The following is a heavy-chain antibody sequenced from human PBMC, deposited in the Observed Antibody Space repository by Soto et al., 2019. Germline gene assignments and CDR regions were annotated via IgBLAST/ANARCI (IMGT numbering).Heavy chain of an antibody. Sequence: PWETLSLTCSVSCVAMNYGGYYWSWNRQSLEKGLEWLGNIGHLETTYYNPSFKIPLSLSIDRSMNQFSLSLSSMTAADNSVYYCARGGSYYSFDFWGQGIQVTVSS. J-gene: IGHJ4*02. CDR3: ARGGSYYSFDF. CDR1: CVAMNYGGYY. V-gene: IGHV4-30-2*06. CDR2: IGHLETT. D-gene: IGHD2-15*01.